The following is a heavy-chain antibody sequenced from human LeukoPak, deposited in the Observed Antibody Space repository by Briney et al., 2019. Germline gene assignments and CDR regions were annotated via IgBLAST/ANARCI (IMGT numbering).Heavy chain of an antibody. Sequence: GGSLRLSRAASGFTFSNYYMNWVRQAPGKGLEWVSYISSSSTTIKYADSVKGRFTISRDNAKNSLFLQMNSLRDEDTAVYYCARVSAYSSGWPLLDYWGQGALVTVSS. CDR2: ISSSSTTI. D-gene: IGHD6-19*01. CDR1: GFTFSNYY. J-gene: IGHJ4*02. CDR3: ARVSAYSSGWPLLDY. V-gene: IGHV3-48*02.